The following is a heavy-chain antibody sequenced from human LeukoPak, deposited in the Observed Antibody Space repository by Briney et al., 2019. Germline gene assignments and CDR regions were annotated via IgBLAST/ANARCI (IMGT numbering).Heavy chain of an antibody. CDR3: AKASYTLGIAAATFDP. D-gene: IGHD6-13*01. CDR2: ISWNSGSI. V-gene: IGHV3-9*01. J-gene: IGHJ5*02. Sequence: GGSLRLSCATSGFTFDDYAMHWVRQAPGMGLDWVSGISWNSGSIGYADSVKGRFTIPRDNAKNSLYLQMNSLRAEDTALYYCAKASYTLGIAAATFDPWGQGTLVTVSS. CDR1: GFTFDDYA.